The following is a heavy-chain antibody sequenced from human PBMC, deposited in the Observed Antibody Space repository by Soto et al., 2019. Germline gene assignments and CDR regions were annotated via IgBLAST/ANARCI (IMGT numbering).Heavy chain of an antibody. CDR1: GGSISSGGYY. CDR2: IYYSGST. J-gene: IGHJ4*02. V-gene: IGHV4-31*03. Sequence: QVQLQESGPGLVKPSQTLSLTCTVSGGSISSGGYYWSWMRQHPGKGLEWIGCIYYSGSTYYNPSLKSRVSISVDTSKNHFSLKLTSVTAADTAVYYCARYSNWYYFDYWGQGTLVTVSS. CDR3: ARYSNWYYFDY. D-gene: IGHD4-4*01.